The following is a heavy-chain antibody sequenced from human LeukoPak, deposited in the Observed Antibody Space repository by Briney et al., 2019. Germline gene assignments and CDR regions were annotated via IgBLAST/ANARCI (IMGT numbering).Heavy chain of an antibody. CDR2: IYTSGST. CDR1: GGSISSGSYY. CDR3: ASETLDYGDSAFGY. V-gene: IGHV4-61*02. D-gene: IGHD4-17*01. J-gene: IGHJ4*02. Sequence: PSQTLSLTCTVSGGSISSGSYYWSWIRQPAGKGLEWIGRIYTSGSTNYNPSLKSRVTISVDTSKNHFSLKLSSVTAADTAVYYCASETLDYGDSAFGYWGQGTLVTVSS.